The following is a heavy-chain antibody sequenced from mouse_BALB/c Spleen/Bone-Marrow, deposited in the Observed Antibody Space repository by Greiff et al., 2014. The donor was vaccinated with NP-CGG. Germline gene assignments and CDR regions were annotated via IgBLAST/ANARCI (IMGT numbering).Heavy chain of an antibody. V-gene: IGHV7-3*02. D-gene: IGHD2-1*01. Sequence: EVMLVESGGGLVQPGGSLRLSCATSGFTFTDYYMGWVRQPPGKALEWLGFIRNKANGYTTEYSASVKGRFTISRDNSQSILYLQMNTLRAEDSATYYCARDKNYGSYWYFDVWGAGTTVTVSS. CDR1: GFTFTDYY. J-gene: IGHJ1*01. CDR3: ARDKNYGSYWYFDV. CDR2: IRNKANGYTT.